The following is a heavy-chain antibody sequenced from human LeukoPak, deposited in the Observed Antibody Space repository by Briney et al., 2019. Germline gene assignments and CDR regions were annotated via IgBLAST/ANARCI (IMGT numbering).Heavy chain of an antibody. CDR2: IYYSGST. D-gene: IGHD4-23*01. CDR1: GFTFSSYA. J-gene: IGHJ4*02. V-gene: IGHV4-39*01. CDR3: ARLYAGNRPPDF. Sequence: PGGSLRLSCAASGFTFSSYAMGWIRQPPGKGLEWIGSIYYSGSTYYSPSLKSRVTMSVDTSKSQFSLKLSSVTAADTAVYYCARLYAGNRPPDFWGQGTLVTVSS.